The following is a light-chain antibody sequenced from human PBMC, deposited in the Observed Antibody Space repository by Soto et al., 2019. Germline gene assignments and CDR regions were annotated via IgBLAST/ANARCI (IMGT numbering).Light chain of an antibody. CDR3: QQYGSSPVT. CDR1: QSVSSSY. Sequence: EIVLTQSPGTLSLSPGERATLSCRASQSVSSSYLAWYQQRPGQAPRLLIYGASSRATGIPDRFSGSGSGTDFTLTISRLEPEDFAVYYCQQYGSSPVTFGQGTKLEIK. J-gene: IGKJ2*01. V-gene: IGKV3-20*01. CDR2: GAS.